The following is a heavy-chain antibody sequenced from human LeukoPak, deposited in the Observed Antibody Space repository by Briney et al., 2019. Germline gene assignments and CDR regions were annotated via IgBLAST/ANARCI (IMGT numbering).Heavy chain of an antibody. V-gene: IGHV4-59*08. J-gene: IGHJ4*02. CDR1: GGSISTY. CDR3: ARYGGSGWVIDN. CDR2: INYTGAT. Sequence: PSETLSLTCTVSGGSISTYWTWIRQPPGKGLEWFGYINYTGATSYNPSLTSRVIISVDTSKKQFSLKLSSVTAADTAVYYCARYGGSGWVIDNWGQGTMVTVSS. D-gene: IGHD6-19*01.